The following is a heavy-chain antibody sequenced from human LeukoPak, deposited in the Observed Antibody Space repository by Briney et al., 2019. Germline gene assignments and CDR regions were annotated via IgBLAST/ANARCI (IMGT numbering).Heavy chain of an antibody. Sequence: LSLTCAVYGGSFSGYYWSWIRQPPGKGLEWIGEINHSGSTNYNPSLKSRVTISVDTSKNQFSLKLSSVTAADTAVYYCATTSGYRNYYYYYIDVWGKGTTVTVSS. V-gene: IGHV4-34*01. CDR3: ATTSGYRNYYYYYIDV. D-gene: IGHD3-22*01. CDR2: INHSGST. CDR1: GGSFSGYY. J-gene: IGHJ6*03.